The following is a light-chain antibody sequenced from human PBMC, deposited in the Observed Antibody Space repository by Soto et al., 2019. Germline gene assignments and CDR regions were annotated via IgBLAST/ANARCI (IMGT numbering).Light chain of an antibody. J-gene: IGKJ2*01. V-gene: IGKV3-20*01. Sequence: EIVVTQSPGTLSLSPGERATLSCRASQSITKYLAWYQQRPGQSPRLLIYGASSRANGVPDRFSGGGSATDFTLTVSRLEPEDFAVYDCQQYSGSPRTFGQGTKLESK. CDR1: QSITKY. CDR2: GAS. CDR3: QQYSGSPRT.